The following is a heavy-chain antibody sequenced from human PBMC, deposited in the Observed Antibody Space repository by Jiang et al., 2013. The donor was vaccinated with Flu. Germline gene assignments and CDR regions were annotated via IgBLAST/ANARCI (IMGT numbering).Heavy chain of an antibody. CDR3: ARQSSSSEYYYGMDV. V-gene: IGHV6-1*01. D-gene: IGHD6-6*01. Sequence: ISGDSVSTNSAAWNWIRQSPSRGLEWLGRTYYRSKWFNDYAVSVKGRIIIDPDTSKNQFSLQLNSVTPEDTAVYYCARQSSSSEYYYGMDVWGQGTTVTVSS. CDR1: GDSVSTNSAA. CDR2: TYYRSKWFN. J-gene: IGHJ6*02.